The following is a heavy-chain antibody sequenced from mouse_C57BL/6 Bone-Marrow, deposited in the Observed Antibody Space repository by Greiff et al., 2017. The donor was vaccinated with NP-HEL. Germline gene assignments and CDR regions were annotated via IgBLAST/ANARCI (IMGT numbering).Heavy chain of an antibody. J-gene: IGHJ1*03. CDR3: AITTAWYFDV. Sequence: QVQLQHPGAELVKPGASVKLSCKASGYTFTSYWMHWVKQRPGQGLEWIGMIHPNSGSTNYNEKFKSKATLTVDKSSSTAYMQLSSLTSEDSAVYYCAITTAWYFDVWGTGTTVTVSS. D-gene: IGHD1-2*01. CDR2: IHPNSGST. CDR1: GYTFTSYW. V-gene: IGHV1-64*01.